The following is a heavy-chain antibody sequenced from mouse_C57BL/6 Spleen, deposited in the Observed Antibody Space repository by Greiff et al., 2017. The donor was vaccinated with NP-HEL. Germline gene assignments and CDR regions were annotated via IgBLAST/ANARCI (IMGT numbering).Heavy chain of an antibody. Sequence: EVQRVESGGGLVQPKGSLKLSCAASGFSFNTYAMNWVRQAPGKGLEWVARIRSKSNNYATYYADSVKDRFTISRDDSESMLYLQMNNLKTEDTAMYYCVRQGFDYYGSRDYAMDYWGQGTSVTVSS. J-gene: IGHJ4*01. D-gene: IGHD1-1*01. CDR3: VRQGFDYYGSRDYAMDY. V-gene: IGHV10-1*01. CDR1: GFSFNTYA. CDR2: IRSKSNNYAT.